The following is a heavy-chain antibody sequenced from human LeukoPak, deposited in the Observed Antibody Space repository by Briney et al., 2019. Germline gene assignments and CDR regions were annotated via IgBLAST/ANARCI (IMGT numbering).Heavy chain of an antibody. CDR2: ISAYNGNT. D-gene: IGHD1-26*01. J-gene: IGHJ4*02. Sequence: ASVKVSCKASGYTFTSYGISWVRQAPGQGLEWMGWISAYNGNTNYAQKLQGRVTMTTDTSTSTAYMELRSLRSDDTAVYYCAREFDAWDLAGSYSYFDYWGQGTLVTVSS. V-gene: IGHV1-18*01. CDR3: AREFDAWDLAGSYSYFDY. CDR1: GYTFTSYG.